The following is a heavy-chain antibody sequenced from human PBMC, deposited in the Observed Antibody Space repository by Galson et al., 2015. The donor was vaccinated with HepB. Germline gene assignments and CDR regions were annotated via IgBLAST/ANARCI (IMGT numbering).Heavy chain of an antibody. CDR1: TNSFTSHW. V-gene: IGHV5-51*01. CDR3: ARQSPYLHFDY. CDR2: IYPGDSET. Sequence: QSGAEVKKPEESLKISCKVSTNSFTSHWIAWVRQMPGKGLEWMGFIYPGDSETRYSPSFQGQVTISVGKSINTAYLQWSSLKASDTAMYYCARQSPYLHFDYWGQGTLVTVSS. J-gene: IGHJ4*02.